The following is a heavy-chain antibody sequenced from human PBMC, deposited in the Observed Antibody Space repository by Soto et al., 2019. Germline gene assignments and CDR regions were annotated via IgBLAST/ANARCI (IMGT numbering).Heavy chain of an antibody. Sequence: GGSLRLSCAASGFTFSSYAMGWVRQAPGKGLDWVSVISGSDGTTYYADSVKGRFTISRDNSKNTLYIQMNSLTAEDTALYYCSRGGGASGWYGFFDYWGQGTLVTVSS. J-gene: IGHJ4*02. D-gene: IGHD6-19*01. CDR2: ISGSDGTT. CDR1: GFTFSSYA. V-gene: IGHV3-23*01. CDR3: SRGGGASGWYGFFDY.